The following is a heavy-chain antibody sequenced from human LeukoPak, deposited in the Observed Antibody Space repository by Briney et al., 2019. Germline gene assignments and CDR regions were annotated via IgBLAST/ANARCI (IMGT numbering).Heavy chain of an antibody. J-gene: IGHJ3*02. CDR2: ISYDGSNK. CDR1: GFTFRSYA. Sequence: PGGSLRLSCAASGFTFRSYAMHWVRQAPGKGLEWVAVISYDGSNKYYADSVKGRFTISRDNSKNTLYLQMNSLRAEDTAVYYCARDLVDSSGYYRAFDIWGQGTMVTVSS. CDR3: ARDLVDSSGYYRAFDI. D-gene: IGHD3-22*01. V-gene: IGHV3-30*04.